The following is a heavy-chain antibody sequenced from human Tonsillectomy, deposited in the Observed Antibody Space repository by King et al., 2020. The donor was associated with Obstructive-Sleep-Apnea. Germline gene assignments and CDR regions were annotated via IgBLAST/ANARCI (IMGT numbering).Heavy chain of an antibody. V-gene: IGHV4-4*02. Sequence: QLQESGPGLVKPSGTLSLTCAVSGGSISNTNWWSWVRQPPGKGLEWIGEVSHSGSTNYNPSLKSRVTISVDKSKNQFSLRLNSVTAADTAVYYCAREFSSIASLDYWGQGTLVTVSS. D-gene: IGHD2-15*01. J-gene: IGHJ4*02. CDR3: AREFSSIASLDY. CDR1: GGSISNTNW. CDR2: VSHSGST.